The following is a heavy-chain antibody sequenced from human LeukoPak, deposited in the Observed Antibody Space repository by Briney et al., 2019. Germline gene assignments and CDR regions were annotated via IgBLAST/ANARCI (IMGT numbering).Heavy chain of an antibody. D-gene: IGHD2-15*01. CDR1: GGSISSDY. Sequence: PSETPSFTCTVSGGSISSDYWNWIRQPPGKGLEWIGYIYYSGSTNYNPSLKSRVTISVDTSKNQFSLKLSSVTAADTAVYYCARDPRSSGYCSGGSCSDWFDPWGQGTLVTVSS. V-gene: IGHV4-59*01. CDR2: IYYSGST. J-gene: IGHJ5*02. CDR3: ARDPRSSGYCSGGSCSDWFDP.